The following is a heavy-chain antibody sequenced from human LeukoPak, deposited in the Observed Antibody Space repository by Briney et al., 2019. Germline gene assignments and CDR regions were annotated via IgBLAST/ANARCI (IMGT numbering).Heavy chain of an antibody. CDR2: INSDGINT. D-gene: IGHD3-22*01. J-gene: IGHJ5*02. Sequence: GGSLRLSCAASGFTFINYWMHWVRQAPGKGLVWVSRINSDGINTSYADSVKGRFTISRDNAKNTLNLQMNSLRAEDTAVYYCARDLGQYYDTSDNWFDPWGQGTLVTVSS. CDR1: GFTFINYW. V-gene: IGHV3-74*01. CDR3: ARDLGQYYDTSDNWFDP.